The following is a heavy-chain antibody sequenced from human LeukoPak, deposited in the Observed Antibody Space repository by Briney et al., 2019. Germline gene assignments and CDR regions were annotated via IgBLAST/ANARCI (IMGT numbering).Heavy chain of an antibody. D-gene: IGHD3-3*01. CDR2: IYHSGST. CDR3: ARVPSPAPGFRHHWFDP. Sequence: SETLSLTCAVSGGSISSSAWWSWVRQPPGKGLEWIGEIYHSGSTNYNPSLKNRVTVSVNKSRNQFSLKLTSVTAADTAVYFCARVPSPAPGFRHHWFDPWGQGTLVTVSS. V-gene: IGHV4-4*02. J-gene: IGHJ5*02. CDR1: GGSISSSAW.